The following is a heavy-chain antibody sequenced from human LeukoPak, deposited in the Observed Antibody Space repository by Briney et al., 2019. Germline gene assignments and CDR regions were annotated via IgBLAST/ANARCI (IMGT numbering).Heavy chain of an antibody. J-gene: IGHJ4*02. CDR3: ATSDYVWGSYRPDY. D-gene: IGHD3-16*02. Sequence: TGGSLRLSCAASGFTVSTNYMSWVRQAPGKGLEWVSVIRSDGSTYYVDSVKGRFIISRDNSKNTLYLQMNSLRAEDTAVYYCATSDYVWGSYRPDYWGQGTLVTVSS. CDR1: GFTVSTNY. V-gene: IGHV3-66*01. CDR2: IRSDGST.